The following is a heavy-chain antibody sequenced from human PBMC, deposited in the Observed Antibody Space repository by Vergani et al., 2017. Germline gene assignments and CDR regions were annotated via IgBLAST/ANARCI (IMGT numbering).Heavy chain of an antibody. Sequence: QVQLVESGGGVVQPGGSMRLSCSASGLTLSSYGVHWVRQAPGRGLESVTFTRPHEDGAFYSASVRGRFTVSRDNSKNTLYLQMNSLRAEDTAVYYCAKDQGEYYYGSGSLYYYYGMDVWGQGTTVTVSS. D-gene: IGHD3-10*01. CDR3: AKDQGEYYYGSGSLYYYYGMDV. CDR2: TRPHEDGA. J-gene: IGHJ6*02. V-gene: IGHV3-30*02. CDR1: GLTLSSYG.